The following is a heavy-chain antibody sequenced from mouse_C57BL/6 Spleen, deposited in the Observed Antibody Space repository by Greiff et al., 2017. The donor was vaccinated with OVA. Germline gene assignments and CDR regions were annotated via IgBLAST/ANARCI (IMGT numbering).Heavy chain of an antibody. CDR1: GYTFTDYY. CDR3: ARCYYYGSSSYWYFDV. V-gene: IGHV1-26*01. J-gene: IGHJ1*03. CDR2: INPNNGGT. Sequence: EVQLQQSGPELVKPGASVKISCKASGYTFTDYYMNWVKQSHGKSLEWIGDINPNNGGTSYNQKFKGKATLTVDKSSSTAYMELGSLTSEDSAVYYCARCYYYGSSSYWYFDVWGTGTTVTVSS. D-gene: IGHD1-1*01.